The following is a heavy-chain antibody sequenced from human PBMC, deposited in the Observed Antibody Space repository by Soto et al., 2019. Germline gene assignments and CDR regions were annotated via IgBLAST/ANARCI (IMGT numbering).Heavy chain of an antibody. CDR3: ARDRVRRTTLTHYYYYYGMDV. Sequence: QVQLVESGGGVVQPGRSLRLSCAASGFTFSSYGMHWVRQAPGKGLEWVAVIWYDGSNKYYADSVKGRFTISRDNSKNTLYLKMNSLRAEDTAVYYCARDRVRRTTLTHYYYYYGMDVWGQGTTVTVSS. J-gene: IGHJ6*02. CDR1: GFTFSSYG. V-gene: IGHV3-33*01. D-gene: IGHD1-7*01. CDR2: IWYDGSNK.